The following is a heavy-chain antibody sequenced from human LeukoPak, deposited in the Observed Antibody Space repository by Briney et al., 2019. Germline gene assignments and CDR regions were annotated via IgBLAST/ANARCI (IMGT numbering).Heavy chain of an antibody. CDR2: ISGSGGGT. CDR3: AKGEYGSGWPD. V-gene: IGHV3-23*01. Sequence: QSGGSLRLSCAASGFTFSSYSMTWVRQAPGKGLEWVSGISGSGGGTDYADSLRGRFTISRDNSKNTLYLQMNSLRAEDTALYYCAKGEYGSGWPDWGQGTLVTVSS. J-gene: IGHJ4*02. CDR1: GFTFSSYS. D-gene: IGHD6-19*01.